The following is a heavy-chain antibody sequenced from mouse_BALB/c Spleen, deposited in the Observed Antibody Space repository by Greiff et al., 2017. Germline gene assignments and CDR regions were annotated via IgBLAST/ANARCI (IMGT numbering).Heavy chain of an antibody. CDR3: AREITTEWYFDV. J-gene: IGHJ1*01. Sequence: QVHVKQSGAELARPGASVKLSCKASGYTFTSYWMQWVKQRPGQGLEWIGAIYPGDGDTRYTQKFKGKATLTADKSSSTAYMQLSSLASEDSAVYYCAREITTEWYFDVWGAGTTVTVSS. CDR2: IYPGDGDT. V-gene: IGHV1-87*01. CDR1: GYTFTSYW. D-gene: IGHD2-4*01.